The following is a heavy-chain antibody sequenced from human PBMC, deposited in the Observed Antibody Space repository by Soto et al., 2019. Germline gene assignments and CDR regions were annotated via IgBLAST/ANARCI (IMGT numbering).Heavy chain of an antibody. V-gene: IGHV4-34*01. J-gene: IGHJ4*02. Sequence: SETLSLTCAVYGGSFSGYYWSWIRQPPGKGLEWMGEINHSGSTNYNPSLKSRVTISVDTSKNQFSMKLSSVTAADSAVYYCASRAVAALFDYWGQGTLVTVSS. CDR1: GGSFSGYY. CDR2: INHSGST. D-gene: IGHD6-19*01. CDR3: ASRAVAALFDY.